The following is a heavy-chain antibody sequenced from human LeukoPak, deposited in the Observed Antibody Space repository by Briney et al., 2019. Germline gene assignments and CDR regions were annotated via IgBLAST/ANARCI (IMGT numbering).Heavy chain of an antibody. CDR3: AGAYYGMAV. CDR1: GFTFSDYY. CDR2: ISSSGSTI. Sequence: PGGSLRLSCAASGFTFSDYYMSWVRQAPGKGLEWVAYISSSGSTIYYADSGKRRFTIHRDNAKNSLYLQMPSRRPEDTAVYYCAGAYYGMAVWGHGPPVTVSS. V-gene: IGHV3-11*01. J-gene: IGHJ6*02.